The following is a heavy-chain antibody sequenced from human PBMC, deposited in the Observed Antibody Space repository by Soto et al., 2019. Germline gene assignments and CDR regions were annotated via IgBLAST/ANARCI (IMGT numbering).Heavy chain of an antibody. Sequence: EVQLLESGGGLVQPGGSLRLSCAASGFTFSSYAMSWVRQAPGKGLEWVSAISGSGGSTYYADSVKGRFTISRDNSKNTLYLQMNSLRAEDTAVYYCAKDTAHITMIVDTGLYFDYWGQGAPVSVSS. CDR1: GFTFSSYA. CDR2: ISGSGGST. V-gene: IGHV3-23*01. J-gene: IGHJ4*02. D-gene: IGHD3-22*01. CDR3: AKDTAHITMIVDTGLYFDY.